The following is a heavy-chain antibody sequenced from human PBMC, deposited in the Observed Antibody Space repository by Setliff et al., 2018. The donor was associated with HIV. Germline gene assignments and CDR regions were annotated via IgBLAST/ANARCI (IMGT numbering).Heavy chain of an antibody. Sequence: ASVKVSCKSSGYTFTNYGITWVRQAPGQGLEWMGWISAYNGIINYAQNLQGRVTMTTDTSTRTAYMELRSLRSDGTAVYYCARTSTMVRGVIMDYYYYMDVWGKGSTVTVSS. CDR1: GYTFTNYG. V-gene: IGHV1-18*01. D-gene: IGHD3-10*01. J-gene: IGHJ6*03. CDR3: ARTSTMVRGVIMDYYYYMDV. CDR2: ISAYNGII.